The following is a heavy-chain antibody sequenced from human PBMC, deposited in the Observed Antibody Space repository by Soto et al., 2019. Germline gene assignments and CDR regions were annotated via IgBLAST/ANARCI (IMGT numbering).Heavy chain of an antibody. D-gene: IGHD2-15*01. V-gene: IGHV3-23*01. Sequence: PGGALRISCAASGFTLSSYALSWGRPAPGEGLEWVSAISGSGGSTYYADSVKGRFTISRDNSKNTLYLQMNSLRAEDTAVYYCARGLVVVVAATSFFDYWGQGTLVTVSS. CDR1: GFTLSSYA. CDR3: ARGLVVVVAATSFFDY. CDR2: ISGSGGST. J-gene: IGHJ4*02.